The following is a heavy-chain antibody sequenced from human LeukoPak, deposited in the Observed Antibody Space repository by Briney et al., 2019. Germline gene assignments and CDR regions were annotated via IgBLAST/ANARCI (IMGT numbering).Heavy chain of an antibody. Sequence: PGGSLRLSCAASGFTVSSNYMSWVRQAPGKGLEWVSVIYSGGSTYYADSVKGRFTISRDNSKNTLYLQMNSLRAEDTAVYYCARDRNIAAAGYYYYYYMDVWGKGTTVTISS. CDR1: GFTVSSNY. V-gene: IGHV3-66*01. CDR2: IYSGGST. CDR3: ARDRNIAAAGYYYYYYMDV. D-gene: IGHD6-13*01. J-gene: IGHJ6*03.